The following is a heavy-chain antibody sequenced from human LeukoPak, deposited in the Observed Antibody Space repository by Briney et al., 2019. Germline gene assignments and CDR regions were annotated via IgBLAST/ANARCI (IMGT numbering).Heavy chain of an antibody. CDR1: GFAFSTYW. J-gene: IGHJ5*02. V-gene: IGHV3-23*01. CDR3: ANLGIAVANWFDP. CDR2: ISGSGGST. Sequence: GGSLRLSCAASGFAFSTYWMHWVCQAPGKGLEWVSAISGSGGSTYYADSVKGRFTISRDNSKNTLYLQMNSLRAEDTAVYYCANLGIAVANWFDPWGQGTLVTVSS. D-gene: IGHD6-19*01.